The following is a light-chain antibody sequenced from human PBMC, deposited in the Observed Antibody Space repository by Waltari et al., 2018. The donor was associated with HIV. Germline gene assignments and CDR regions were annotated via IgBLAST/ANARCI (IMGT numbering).Light chain of an antibody. CDR2: DAS. J-gene: IGKJ2*01. CDR1: QSVSSY. CDR3: QQYQEWPPSP. V-gene: IGKV3-11*01. Sequence: DIVLTQSPATLSLSPGERATLSCRASQSVSSYLAWYQQKPGQAPRLLIYDASNRATGIPARFSGSGSGTDFTLTISSLQSEDLAVYYCQQYQEWPPSPFGQGTRLEIK.